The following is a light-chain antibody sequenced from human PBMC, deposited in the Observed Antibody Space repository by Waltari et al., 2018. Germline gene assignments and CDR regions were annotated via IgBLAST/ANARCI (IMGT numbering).Light chain of an antibody. V-gene: IGLV3-19*01. CDR3: NSRDSSGNPVV. J-gene: IGLJ2*01. Sequence: SSELTQDPAVSVALGQTVRITCQGDSLRSYHASWYQQKPGQATVLVIYGKNHRPSGIPDRFSGSSSGNTASLTITGAQAEDEADYYCNSRDSSGNPVVFGGGTKLTVL. CDR1: SLRSYH. CDR2: GKN.